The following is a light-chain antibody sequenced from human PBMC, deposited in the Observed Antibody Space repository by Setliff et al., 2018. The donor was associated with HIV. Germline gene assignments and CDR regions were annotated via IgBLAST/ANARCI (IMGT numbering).Light chain of an antibody. J-gene: IGLJ1*01. Sequence: QSVLTQPPSASGSPGQSVTISCTGTSSDVGGYDYVSWYQQHPGKAPKLMIHEVNKRPSGVPDRFSGSKSDTTASLTVSGLQAEDEADYYCASYAGDGVHDIYVFGTGTKVTVL. CDR2: EVN. CDR1: SSDVGGYDY. CDR3: ASYAGDGVHDIYV. V-gene: IGLV2-8*01.